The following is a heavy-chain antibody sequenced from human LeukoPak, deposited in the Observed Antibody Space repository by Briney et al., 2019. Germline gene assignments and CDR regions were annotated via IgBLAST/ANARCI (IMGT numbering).Heavy chain of an antibody. V-gene: IGHV3-21*01. CDR1: GFTVSSNS. CDR3: ARGKFDFDY. D-gene: IGHD3-16*01. J-gene: IGHJ4*02. CDR2: ISSSSSYI. Sequence: GGSLRLSCTVSGFTVSSNSMSWVRQAPGKGLEWVSSISSSSSYIYYADSVKGRFTISRDNAKNSLYLQMNSLRAEDTAVYYCARGKFDFDYWGQGTQVTVSS.